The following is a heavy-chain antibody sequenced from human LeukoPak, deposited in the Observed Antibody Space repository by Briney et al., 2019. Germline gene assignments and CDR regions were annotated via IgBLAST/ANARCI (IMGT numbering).Heavy chain of an antibody. J-gene: IGHJ4*02. Sequence: PSETLSLTCTVSGGSISSYYWSWIRQPPGKGLEWIGYIYYSGSTNHNPSLKSRVTISVDTSKNQFSLKLSSVTAADTAVYYCARGSLSNSWYFDYWGQGTLVIVSS. V-gene: IGHV4-59*01. CDR3: ARGSLSNSWYFDY. CDR2: IYYSGST. D-gene: IGHD6-13*01. CDR1: GGSISSYY.